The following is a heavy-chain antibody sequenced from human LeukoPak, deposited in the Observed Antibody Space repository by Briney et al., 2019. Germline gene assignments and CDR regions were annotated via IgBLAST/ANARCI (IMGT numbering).Heavy chain of an antibody. V-gene: IGHV4-59*01. CDR1: GGSISSYY. CDR2: IYYSGST. CDR3: ARDSGAYGLGDY. Sequence: SETLSLTCTVSGGSISSYYWSWIRQPPGKGLEWIGYIYYSGSTNYNPSLKSRVTISVDTSKNQFSLKLSSVTAADTAVYYCARDSGAYGLGDYWGQGTLVTVSS. J-gene: IGHJ4*02. D-gene: IGHD1-26*01.